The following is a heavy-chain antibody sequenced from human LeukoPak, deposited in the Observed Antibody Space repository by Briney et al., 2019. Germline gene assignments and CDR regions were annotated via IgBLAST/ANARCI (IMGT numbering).Heavy chain of an antibody. CDR2: ISSSSSYI. D-gene: IGHD1-26*01. CDR1: GFTFSSYS. Sequence: GGSLRLSCAASGFTFSSYSMNWVRQAPGKGLEWVSSISSSSSYIYYADSVKGRFTISRDNAKNSLYLQMNSLRAEDTAVYYCARGPERIVGATEAFNIWGQGTMVTVSS. CDR3: ARGPERIVGATEAFNI. J-gene: IGHJ3*02. V-gene: IGHV3-21*01.